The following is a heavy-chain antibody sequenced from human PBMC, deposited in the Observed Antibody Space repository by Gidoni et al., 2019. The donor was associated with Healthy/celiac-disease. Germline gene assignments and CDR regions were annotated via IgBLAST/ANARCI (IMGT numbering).Heavy chain of an antibody. J-gene: IGHJ3*02. D-gene: IGHD3-10*01. CDR2: ISGSGGST. V-gene: IGHV3-23*01. CDR1: GFTFSSYA. Sequence: EVQLLESGGGLVQPGGSLRLSCAASGFTFSSYAMSWVRQAPGKGLEWVSAISGSGGSTYYADSVKGRFTISRDNSKNTLYLQMNSLRAEDTAVYYCAKDRRYTKYGSSVAFDIWGQGTMVTVSS. CDR3: AKDRRYTKYGSSVAFDI.